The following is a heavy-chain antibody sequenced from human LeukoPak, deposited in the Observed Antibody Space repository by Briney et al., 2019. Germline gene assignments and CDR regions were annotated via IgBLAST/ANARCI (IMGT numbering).Heavy chain of an antibody. J-gene: IGHJ2*01. D-gene: IGHD6-13*01. CDR1: GGSISSYY. CDR2: IYTSGNT. Sequence: PSETLSLTCTVSGGSISSYYWSWIRQPAGKGLEWIGRIYTSGNTNYKPSLKSRVTMSVDTSKNQFSLKLSSVTAADTAVYYCARVSSSWYQDWYFDLRGRGTLVTVSS. CDR3: ARVSSSWYQDWYFDL. V-gene: IGHV4-4*07.